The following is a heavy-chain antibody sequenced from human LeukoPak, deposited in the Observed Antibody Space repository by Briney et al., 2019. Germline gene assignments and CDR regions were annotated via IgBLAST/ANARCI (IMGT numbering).Heavy chain of an antibody. D-gene: IGHD2-21*01. Sequence: GGSLRLSCSASGFTFSSFALGWVRQAPGKGLEWVSGIIGNGGSAYYADFVKGRFTISRDNSKNTLYLQMNSLRAEDTAVYYCAKIVGSRHCWGQGTLVTVSS. V-gene: IGHV3-23*01. CDR1: GFTFSSFA. J-gene: IGHJ4*02. CDR2: IIGNGGSA. CDR3: AKIVGSRHC.